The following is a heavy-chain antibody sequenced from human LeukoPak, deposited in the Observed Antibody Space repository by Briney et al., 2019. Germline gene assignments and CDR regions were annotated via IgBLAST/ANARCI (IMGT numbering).Heavy chain of an antibody. CDR2: INHSGST. J-gene: IGHJ4*02. V-gene: IGHV4-34*01. Sequence: SEALSLTCAVYGGSFSGYYWSWLRQPPGKGLEWIGEINHSGSTNYNPSLKSRITISVDTSKNQFSLKLISVTAADTAVYYCARKASIRGGFHWGQGTLVTVSS. D-gene: IGHD2-2*01. CDR1: GGSFSGYY. CDR3: ARKASIRGGFH.